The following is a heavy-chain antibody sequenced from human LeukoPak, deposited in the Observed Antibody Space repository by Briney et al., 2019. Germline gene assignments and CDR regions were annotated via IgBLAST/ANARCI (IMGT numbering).Heavy chain of an antibody. CDR2: IRGRADTT. CDR3: VREDLGIEY. Sequence: GGSLRLSCAASGFTFTMFSMNWVRQAPGKGLEWIAFIRGRADTTYYAGSVKGRFTISRDSSEKTLYLQMSSLRAEDTAVYYCVREDLGIEYWGQGTLVTVS. D-gene: IGHD3/OR15-3a*01. CDR1: GFTFTMFS. V-gene: IGHV3-48*01. J-gene: IGHJ4*02.